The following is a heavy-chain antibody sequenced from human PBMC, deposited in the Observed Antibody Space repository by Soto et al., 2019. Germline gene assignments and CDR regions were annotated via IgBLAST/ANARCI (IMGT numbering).Heavy chain of an antibody. CDR1: GGTFSSYT. J-gene: IGHJ3*02. CDR3: ARDEEEILTGPHAFDI. CDR2: IIPILGIA. Sequence: GASVKVSCKASGGTFSSYTISWVRQAPGQGLEWMGRIIPILGIANYAQKFQGRVTITADKSTSTAYMELSSLRSEDTAVYYCARDEEEILTGPHAFDIWGQGTMVTVS. D-gene: IGHD3-9*01. V-gene: IGHV1-69*04.